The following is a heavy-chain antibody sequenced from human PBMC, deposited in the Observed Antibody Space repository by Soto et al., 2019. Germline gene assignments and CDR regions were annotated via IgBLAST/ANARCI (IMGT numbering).Heavy chain of an antibody. D-gene: IGHD3-10*01. Sequence: ASVKVSCKASGYTFTSYGISWVRQAPGQGLEWMGWISAYNGNTNYAQKLQGRVTMTTDTSTSTAYMELRSLRSDDTAVYYCARFMVRGVISLYYMDVWGKGTTVTVSS. CDR3: ARFMVRGVISLYYMDV. J-gene: IGHJ6*03. CDR1: GYTFTSYG. V-gene: IGHV1-18*01. CDR2: ISAYNGNT.